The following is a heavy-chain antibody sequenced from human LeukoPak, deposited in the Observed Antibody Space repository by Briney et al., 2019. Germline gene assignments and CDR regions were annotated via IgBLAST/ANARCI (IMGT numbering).Heavy chain of an antibody. V-gene: IGHV5-51*01. J-gene: IGHJ4*02. Sequence: GESLKISCKGSGYSFTSYWIGWVRQMPGKGLEWMGIIYPGDSDTTYSPAFQGQVTISADKSISTASLQWSSLKASDTAMYYCVRLRRAEAGLIRGVGHFDYWGQGTLVTVSS. D-gene: IGHD6-19*01. CDR3: VRLRRAEAGLIRGVGHFDY. CDR2: IYPGDSDT. CDR1: GYSFTSYW.